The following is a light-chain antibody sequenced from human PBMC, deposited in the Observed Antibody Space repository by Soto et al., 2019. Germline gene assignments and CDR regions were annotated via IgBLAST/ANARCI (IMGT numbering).Light chain of an antibody. CDR2: AAS. V-gene: IGKV3-20*01. J-gene: IGKJ2*01. CDR1: QSLSSSY. CDR3: QQQGT. Sequence: EIVLTQFPGTLYLSPGESANLSCRPSQSLSSSYLVWYQQKPGQAPRLLSYAASRWATGIPDRFSGSGSATVYTLNMIRLEPEDSAVYYCQQQGTFGQGTKLELK.